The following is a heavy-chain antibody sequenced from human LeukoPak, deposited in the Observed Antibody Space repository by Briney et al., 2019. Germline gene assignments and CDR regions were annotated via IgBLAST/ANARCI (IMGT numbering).Heavy chain of an antibody. CDR3: ARWKSLKGTFDY. CDR2: ISYDGNKR. Sequence: GGSLRLSCVASGFTFSNYAMNWVRQAPGKGLEWVAVISYDGNKRYYADSVKGRFTISRDNSNNTLYLQMNSLRAEDTAVYYCARWKSLKGTFDYWGQGTLVTVSS. J-gene: IGHJ4*02. CDR1: GFTFSNYA. V-gene: IGHV3-30*04. D-gene: IGHD1-7*01.